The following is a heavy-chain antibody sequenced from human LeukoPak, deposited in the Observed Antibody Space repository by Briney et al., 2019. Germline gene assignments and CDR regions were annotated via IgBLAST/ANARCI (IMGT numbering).Heavy chain of an antibody. V-gene: IGHV4-39*07. CDR3: ARFSPFIAAADYDDY. D-gene: IGHD6-13*01. Sequence: SETLSLTCTVSGGSISSSSYYWGWIRQPPGKGLEWIGSIYYSGSTYYNPSLKSRVTISVDTSKNQFSLKLSSVTAADTAVYYCARFSPFIAAADYDDYWGQGTLVTVSS. CDR2: IYYSGST. J-gene: IGHJ4*02. CDR1: GGSISSSSYY.